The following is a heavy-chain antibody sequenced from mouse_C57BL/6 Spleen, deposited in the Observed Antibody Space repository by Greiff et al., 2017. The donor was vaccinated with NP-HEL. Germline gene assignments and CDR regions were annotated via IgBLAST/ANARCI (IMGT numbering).Heavy chain of an antibody. CDR1: GYTFTSYW. D-gene: IGHD1-1*01. CDR2: IYPGGGYT. J-gene: IGHJ1*03. V-gene: IGHV1-63*01. CDR3: ARDYGSSYWYFDV. Sequence: QVQLQQPGAELVKPGASVKLSCKASGYTFTSYWMHWVKQRPGHGLEWIGDIYPGGGYTNYNEKFKGKATLTADKSSSTAYMQFSSLTSEDSAIYYCARDYGSSYWYFDVWGTGTTVTVSS.